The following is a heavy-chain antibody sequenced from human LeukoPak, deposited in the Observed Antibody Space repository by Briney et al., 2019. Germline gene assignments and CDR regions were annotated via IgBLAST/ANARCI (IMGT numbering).Heavy chain of an antibody. D-gene: IGHD6-19*01. CDR1: GGSISSSSYY. CDR3: ARHRYSRGWPYYLDY. V-gene: IGHV4-39*01. J-gene: IGHJ4*02. Sequence: SETLSLTCTVSGGSISSSSYYWGWIRQPPGKGLEWIGSIYYSGSTYYNPSLKSRVTISVDTSKNQFSLKLSSVTAADTAVYYCARHRYSRGWPYYLDYWGQETLATVPS. CDR2: IYYSGST.